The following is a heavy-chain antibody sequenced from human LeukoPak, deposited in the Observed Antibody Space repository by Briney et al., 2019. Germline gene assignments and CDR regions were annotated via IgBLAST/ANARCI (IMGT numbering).Heavy chain of an antibody. D-gene: IGHD2-15*01. CDR1: GGSFSGYY. CDR2: INHSGST. V-gene: IGHV4-34*01. Sequence: SETLSLTCAVYGGSFSGYYWSWIRQPPGKGLEWIGEINHSGSTNYNPSLKSRVTISVDTSKNQFSLKLSSVTAADTAVYYCARGLRIVVVVAATVFDPWGQGTLVTVSS. CDR3: ARGLRIVVVVAATVFDP. J-gene: IGHJ5*02.